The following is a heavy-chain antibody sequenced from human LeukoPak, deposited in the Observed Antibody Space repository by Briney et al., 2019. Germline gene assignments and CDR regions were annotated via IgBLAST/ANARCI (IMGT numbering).Heavy chain of an antibody. D-gene: IGHD1-7*01. CDR3: ARDLMYNWNYGFDY. Sequence: SETLSLTCTVSGGSISTSSYFWAWIRQPPGKGLEWIGAIYRTGTSYYNPSLQSRVTISIDTSKNQYSLKLRSATAADTAVYYCARDLMYNWNYGFDYWGQGALVSVSS. CDR2: IYRTGTS. V-gene: IGHV4-39*07. CDR1: GGSISTSSYF. J-gene: IGHJ4*02.